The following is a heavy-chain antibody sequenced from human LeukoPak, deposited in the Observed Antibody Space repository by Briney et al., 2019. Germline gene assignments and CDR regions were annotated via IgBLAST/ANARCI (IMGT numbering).Heavy chain of an antibody. CDR2: ISSSSTI. D-gene: IGHD1-26*01. Sequence: GGSLRLSCAASGFTFSSYSMNWVRQAPGKGLEWVSYISSSSTIYYADSVKGRFTISGDNAKNSLYLQMNSLRAEDTAVYYCAREREANDYWGQGTLVTVSS. J-gene: IGHJ4*02. CDR1: GFTFSSYS. CDR3: AREREANDY. V-gene: IGHV3-48*01.